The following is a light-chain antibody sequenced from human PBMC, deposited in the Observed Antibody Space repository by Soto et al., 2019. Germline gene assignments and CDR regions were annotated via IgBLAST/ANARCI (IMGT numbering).Light chain of an antibody. V-gene: IGLV1-51*01. J-gene: IGLJ1*01. CDR3: SSYTTSYFYV. CDR2: DNN. CDR1: SSNIGNNY. Sequence: QSVLTQPPSVSAAPGQKVTISCSGSSSNIGNNYVSWYQQLPGTAPKLLIYDNNKRPSGIPDRFSGSKSGTSATLGITGLQTGDEADYYCSSYTTSYFYVFGPGTKLTVL.